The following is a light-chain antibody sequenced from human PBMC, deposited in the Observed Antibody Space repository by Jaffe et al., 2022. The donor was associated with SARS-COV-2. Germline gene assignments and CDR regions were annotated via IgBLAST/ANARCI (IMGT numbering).Light chain of an antibody. CDR3: AAWDDSLSVGV. V-gene: IGLV1-47*01. CDR2: RSD. CDR1: SSNIGNNY. Sequence: QSVLTQPPSASGTPGQRVTISCSGSSSNIGNNYVNWYQQLPGTAPKLLIYRSDRRPSGVPDRFSGSKSGTSASLAISGPRSEDEADYYCAAWDDSLSVGVFGGGTKLTVL. J-gene: IGLJ3*02.